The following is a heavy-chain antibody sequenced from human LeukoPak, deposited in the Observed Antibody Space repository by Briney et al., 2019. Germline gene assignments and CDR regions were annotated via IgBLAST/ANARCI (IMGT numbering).Heavy chain of an antibody. CDR3: ARLSYYYDSSGEGAFDI. Sequence: PGESLKISCKGSGYSFTSYWIGWVRQMPGKGLEWMGIIYPGDSDTRYSPSFQGQVTISADKSVSTAYLQWSSLKASDTAMYYCARLSYYYDSSGEGAFDIWGQGTMVTVSS. J-gene: IGHJ3*02. V-gene: IGHV5-51*01. D-gene: IGHD3-22*01. CDR1: GYSFTSYW. CDR2: IYPGDSDT.